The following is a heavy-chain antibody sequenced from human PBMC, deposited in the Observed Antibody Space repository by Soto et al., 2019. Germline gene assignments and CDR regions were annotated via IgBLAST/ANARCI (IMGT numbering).Heavy chain of an antibody. V-gene: IGHV4-59*01. Sequence: SETLSLTCTGSGGSISSYYWSWIRQPPGKGLEWIGYIYYSGSTNYNPSLKSRVTISVDTSKNQFSLKLSSVTAADTAVYYCARDRYEYSSSSGLNWFDPWGQGTLVTVSS. CDR3: ARDRYEYSSSSGLNWFDP. CDR1: GGSISSYY. J-gene: IGHJ5*02. CDR2: IYYSGST. D-gene: IGHD6-6*01.